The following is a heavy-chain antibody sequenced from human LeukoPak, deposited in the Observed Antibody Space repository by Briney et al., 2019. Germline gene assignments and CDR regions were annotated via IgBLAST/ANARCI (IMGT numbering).Heavy chain of an antibody. CDR3: AKVQGYYGSGSPYYYYGMDV. J-gene: IGHJ6*02. D-gene: IGHD3-10*01. CDR2: ISYDGSNK. Sequence: PGGSLRLSCAASGFTFSSYGMHWVHQAPGKGLEWVAVISYDGSNKYYADSVKGRFTISRDNSKNTLYLQMNSLRAEDTAVYYCAKVQGYYGSGSPYYYYGMDVWGQGTTVTVSS. CDR1: GFTFSSYG. V-gene: IGHV3-30*18.